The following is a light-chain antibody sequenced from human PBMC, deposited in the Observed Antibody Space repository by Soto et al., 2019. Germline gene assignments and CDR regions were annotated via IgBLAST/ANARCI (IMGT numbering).Light chain of an antibody. CDR3: QQYDNLPS. CDR1: QDISNY. V-gene: IGKV1-33*01. Sequence: DIQMTQSPSSLSASVGDRVTLTCQASQDISNYLNWYQKQPGKAPKLLIYDASKLKIGVPSRFSGSGSGTDVSLTITSLQPEDIGTYYCQQYDNLPSFGGGTKVDIK. CDR2: DAS. J-gene: IGKJ4*01.